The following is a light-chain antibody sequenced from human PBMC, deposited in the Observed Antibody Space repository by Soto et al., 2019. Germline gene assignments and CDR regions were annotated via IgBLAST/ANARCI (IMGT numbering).Light chain of an antibody. V-gene: IGLV2-14*01. J-gene: IGLJ1*01. CDR2: EVT. CDR3: SSYTNINTRACV. CDR1: GSGLGHYNR. Sequence: QSALTQPRSVSGSPGQSVTISCTGTGSGLGHYNRVSWYQQHPGKAPKLIIYEVTDRPSGVSNRFSGSKPGNTASLTISGLQAEDEAEYYCSSYTNINTRACVFGTGTKLTVL.